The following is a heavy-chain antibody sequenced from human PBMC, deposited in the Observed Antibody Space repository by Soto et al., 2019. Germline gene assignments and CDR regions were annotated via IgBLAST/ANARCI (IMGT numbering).Heavy chain of an antibody. J-gene: IGHJ6*02. CDR2: FDPEDGET. Sequence: GASVKVSCKVSGYTLTELSMHWVRQAPGKGLEWMGGFDPEDGETIYAQKFQGRVTMTEDTSTDTAYMELSSLRSEDTAVYYCATDSHSSSWYVPPGYYYGMDVWGQGTTVTVSS. D-gene: IGHD6-13*01. CDR3: ATDSHSSSWYVPPGYYYGMDV. CDR1: GYTLTELS. V-gene: IGHV1-24*01.